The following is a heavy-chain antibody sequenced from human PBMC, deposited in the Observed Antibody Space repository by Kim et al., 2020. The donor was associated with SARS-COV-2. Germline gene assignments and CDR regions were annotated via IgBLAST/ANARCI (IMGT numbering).Heavy chain of an antibody. D-gene: IGHD3-22*01. CDR3: TTPWYYDSSGE. V-gene: IGHV3-15*01. Sequence: TDYAAPVKGRFTISSDDSKNTLYLQMNSLKTEDTAVYYCTTPWYYDSSGEGGQGTLVTVSS. J-gene: IGHJ4*02. CDR2: T.